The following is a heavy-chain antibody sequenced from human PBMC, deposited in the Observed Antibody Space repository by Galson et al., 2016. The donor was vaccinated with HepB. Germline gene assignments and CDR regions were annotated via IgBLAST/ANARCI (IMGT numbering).Heavy chain of an antibody. CDR1: W. D-gene: IGHD4-17*01. Sequence: WMTWVRQAPGKGLEWVGRIKSKSDGEATDYAAPVKGRFSISRDDSKDTLYLQMSSLNTEDTAVYFCTTRNPPYGDYGLDHWGQGTQVTVSS. CDR3: TTRNPPYGDYGLDH. J-gene: IGHJ4*02. CDR2: IKSKSDGEAT. V-gene: IGHV3-15*05.